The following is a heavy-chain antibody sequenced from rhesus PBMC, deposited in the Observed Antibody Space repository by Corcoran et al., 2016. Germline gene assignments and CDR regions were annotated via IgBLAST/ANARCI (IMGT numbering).Heavy chain of an antibody. Sequence: QVQLQESGPGLTKPSETLSLPCAAPGGPISDDHYWSWIRQPPGKGLEWIGDIYGSVGGTNYNPSRKNRVTISIDTSKNQFSLKLSSVTAADTAVYYCAREEAALSYWGQGVLVTVSS. CDR1: GGPISDDHY. CDR3: AREEAALSY. V-gene: IGHV4-106*01. J-gene: IGHJ4*01. D-gene: IGHD4-29*01. CDR2: IYGSVGGT.